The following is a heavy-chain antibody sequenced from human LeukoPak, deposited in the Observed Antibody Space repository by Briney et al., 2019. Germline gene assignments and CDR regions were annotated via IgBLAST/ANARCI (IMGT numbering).Heavy chain of an antibody. CDR1: GFTFSSYS. CDR2: IYSGGST. Sequence: GGSLRLSCAASGFTFSSYSMNWVRQAPGKGLEWVSVIYSGGSTYYADSVKGRFTISRDNSKNTLYLQMNSLRAEDTAVYYCARVFTIAAPFDYWGQGTLVTVSS. D-gene: IGHD6-6*01. V-gene: IGHV3-53*01. J-gene: IGHJ4*02. CDR3: ARVFTIAAPFDY.